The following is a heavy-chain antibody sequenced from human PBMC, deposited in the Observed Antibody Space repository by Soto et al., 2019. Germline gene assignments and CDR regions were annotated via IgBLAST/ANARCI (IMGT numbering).Heavy chain of an antibody. CDR1: GFTFSSYT. CDR2: ISSSGGST. D-gene: IGHD7-27*01. J-gene: IGHJ4*02. CDR3: AKGWGDY. V-gene: IGHV3-23*01. Sequence: EVQLLESGGGLVQPGGSLRLSCAASGFTFSSYTMSWVRQGPGKGLEWVSGISSSGGSTVYADSVKGRFTISRDNFKNTLSLQMNSRRAEDKAVYYCAKGWGDYWGQGTPVTVSS.